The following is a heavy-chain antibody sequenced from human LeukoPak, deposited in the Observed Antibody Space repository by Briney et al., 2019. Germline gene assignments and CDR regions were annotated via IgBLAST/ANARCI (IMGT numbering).Heavy chain of an antibody. Sequence: SETLSLTCTVSGGSISSYYWSWIRQPPGEGLEWIGYIYYSGSTKYNPSLKSRVTISVDTSKNQFSLKLSSVTAADTAVYYCARTANRFDPWGQGTLVTVSS. CDR3: ARTANRFDP. CDR1: GGSISSYY. V-gene: IGHV4-59*01. CDR2: IYYSGST. D-gene: IGHD5-18*01. J-gene: IGHJ5*02.